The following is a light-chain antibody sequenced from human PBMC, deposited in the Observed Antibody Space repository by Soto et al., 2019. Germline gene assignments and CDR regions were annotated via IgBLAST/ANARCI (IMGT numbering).Light chain of an antibody. CDR3: QTWGTGPWVV. CDR2: LNSDGSH. Sequence: QLVLTQSPSASASLGASVKLTCTLSSGHSNYDIAWHQQQPEKGPRYLMRLNSDGSHSKGDGIPDRFSGSSSGAERYLTISGLQSEDEADYYCQTWGTGPWVVFGGGTKLTVL. V-gene: IGLV4-69*01. J-gene: IGLJ2*01. CDR1: SGHSNYD.